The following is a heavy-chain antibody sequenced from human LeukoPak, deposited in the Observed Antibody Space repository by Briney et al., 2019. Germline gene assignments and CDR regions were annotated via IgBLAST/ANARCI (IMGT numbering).Heavy chain of an antibody. Sequence: GGSLRLSCAASGFTFSGVAMHWVRQASGKGLEWVGRIRSKANSYATVYAASVNGRFTISRDDSKITAYLQMNSLKTEDTAVYFCSAAGPAAFAYWGQGTLVTVSS. D-gene: IGHD2-2*01. J-gene: IGHJ4*02. CDR1: GFTFSGVA. CDR3: SAAGPAAFAY. CDR2: IRSKANSYAT. V-gene: IGHV3-73*01.